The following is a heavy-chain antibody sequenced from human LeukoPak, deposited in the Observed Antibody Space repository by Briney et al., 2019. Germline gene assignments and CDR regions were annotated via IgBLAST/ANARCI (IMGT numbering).Heavy chain of an antibody. Sequence: GGSLRLSCAASGFTFRDYYMSWIRQAPGKGLEGVSYISSSGSTIYYADSVKGRFTISRDNAKNSLYLQMNSLRAEDTAVYYCARGSIAAAGTRFDYWGQGTLVTVSS. J-gene: IGHJ4*02. CDR3: ARGSIAAAGTRFDY. CDR2: ISSSGSTI. D-gene: IGHD6-13*01. CDR1: GFTFRDYY. V-gene: IGHV3-11*01.